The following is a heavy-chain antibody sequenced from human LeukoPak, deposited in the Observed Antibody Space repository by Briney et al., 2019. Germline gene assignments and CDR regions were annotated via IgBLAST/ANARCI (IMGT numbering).Heavy chain of an antibody. D-gene: IGHD3-3*01. V-gene: IGHV4-39*01. CDR1: GGSISSSSYY. J-gene: IGHJ3*02. CDR2: IYYSGST. CDR3: ARSLRFLEWLPTVDAFDI. Sequence: SETLSLTCTVSGGSISSSSYYWGWIRQPPGKGLEWIGSIYYSGSTYYNPSLKSRVTISVDTSKNQFSLKLSSVTAADTAVYYCARSLRFLEWLPTVDAFDIWGQRTMVTVSS.